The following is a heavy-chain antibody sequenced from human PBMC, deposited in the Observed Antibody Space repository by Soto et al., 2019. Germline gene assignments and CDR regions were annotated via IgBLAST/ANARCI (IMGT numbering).Heavy chain of an antibody. CDR2: IYSGGST. CDR1: GFTVSSTY. D-gene: IGHD5-12*01. J-gene: IGHJ4*02. V-gene: IGHV3-53*01. Sequence: EVQVVESGGGLIQPGGSLRLSCAASGFTVSSTYMSWVRQAPGKGLEWISIIYSGGSTLYADSVKGRFTISRDNSKNTLYLQMNSLRAEDTAVYYCARGVPITPGTFDYRGLGTLVTVSS. CDR3: ARGVPITPGTFDY.